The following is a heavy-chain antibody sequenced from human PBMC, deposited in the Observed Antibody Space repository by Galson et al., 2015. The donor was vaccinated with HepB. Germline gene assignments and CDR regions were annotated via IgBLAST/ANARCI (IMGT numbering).Heavy chain of an antibody. Sequence: PALVKPTQTLTLTCTFSGFSLSTSAVGVGWIRQPPGKALEWLALINGNDDKRYSPSLKRRLTITKDTSKNQVVLTMTNMDPVDTATYYCARGPFTRDDLWSARTIYFDYWGQGALVTVSS. V-gene: IGHV2-5*01. CDR1: GFSLSTSAVG. J-gene: IGHJ4*02. CDR3: ARGPFTRDDLWSARTIYFDY. CDR2: INGNDDK. D-gene: IGHD3-3*01.